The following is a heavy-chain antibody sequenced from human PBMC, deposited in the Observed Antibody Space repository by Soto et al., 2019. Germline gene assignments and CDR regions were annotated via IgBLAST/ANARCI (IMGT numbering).Heavy chain of an antibody. J-gene: IGHJ6*02. CDR2: ISGTSDYI. CDR1: GFTFSSYS. Sequence: KPVGSLRLSCAASGFTFSSYSMNWVRQAPGRGLEWVAAISGTSDYIYYADSVKGRFTISRDNAKTSLYIQMNSLRAEDTAVYYCARDHRYCSGSSCRPSYYYYGMDVWGQGTTLTVSS. D-gene: IGHD2-15*01. V-gene: IGHV3-21*01. CDR3: ARDHRYCSGSSCRPSYYYYGMDV.